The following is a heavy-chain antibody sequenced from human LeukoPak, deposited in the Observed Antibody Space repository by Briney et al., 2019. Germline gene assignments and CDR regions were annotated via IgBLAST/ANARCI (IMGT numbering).Heavy chain of an antibody. J-gene: IGHJ5*02. V-gene: IGHV1-69*04. Sequence: ASVKVSCKASGGTFSSYAISWGRQAPGQGLEWMGRIIPILGIANYAQKFQGRVTITADKSTSTAYMELSSLRSEDTAVYYCARHRTYYYDSRGEGFDPWGQGTLVTVSS. D-gene: IGHD3-22*01. CDR3: ARHRTYYYDSRGEGFDP. CDR2: IIPILGIA. CDR1: GGTFSSYA.